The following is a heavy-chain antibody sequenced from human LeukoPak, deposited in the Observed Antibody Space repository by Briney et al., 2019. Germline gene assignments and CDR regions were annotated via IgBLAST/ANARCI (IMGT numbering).Heavy chain of an antibody. D-gene: IGHD2-21*02. V-gene: IGHV4-34*01. CDR3: ARSRAYCGGDCYSEFDY. CDR1: GGSLSGYY. Sequence: SETLSLTCAVYGGSLSGYYWSWIRQPPGKGLEWIGEINHSGSTNYNPSLKSRVTISVDTSKNQFSLKLSSVTAADTAVYYCARSRAYCGGDCYSEFDYWGQGTLVTVSS. CDR2: INHSGST. J-gene: IGHJ4*02.